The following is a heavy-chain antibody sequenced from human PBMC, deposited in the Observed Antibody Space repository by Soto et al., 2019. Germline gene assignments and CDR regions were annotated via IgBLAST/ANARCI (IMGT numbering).Heavy chain of an antibody. V-gene: IGHV3-66*01. J-gene: IGHJ4*02. D-gene: IGHD6-6*01. CDR2: IYSGGST. CDR1: GFTVSSNY. CDR3: ARDASSSSSADY. Sequence: EVPLVESGGGLVQPGGSLRLSCAASGFTVSSNYMSWVRQAPGKGLEWVSVIYSGGSTYYADSVKGRFTISRDNSINTLYPQMNSLRAEYTAVYYCARDASSSSSADYWGQGTLVTVSS.